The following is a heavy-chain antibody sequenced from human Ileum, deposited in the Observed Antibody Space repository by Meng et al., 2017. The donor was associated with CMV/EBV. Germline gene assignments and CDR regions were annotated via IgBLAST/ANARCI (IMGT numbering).Heavy chain of an antibody. CDR3: AKEEDTSMVGVNWFDP. CDR2: ILPLFNIS. V-gene: IGHV1-69*01. J-gene: IGHJ5*02. D-gene: IGHD5-18*01. Sequence: QVQLGQSGAEVKKPGSSVKVSCKASGGSLNSFSITWVRQAPGQGLEWMGGILPLFNISYYAQSFQGRIIITADESTSTVYMEVGGLRPEDTAMYYCAKEEDTSMVGVNWFDPWGQGTLVTVSS. CDR1: GGSLNSFS.